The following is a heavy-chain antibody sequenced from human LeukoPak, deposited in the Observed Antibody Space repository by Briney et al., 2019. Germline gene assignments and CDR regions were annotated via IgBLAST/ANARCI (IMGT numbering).Heavy chain of an antibody. CDR2: ISSSSSTI. Sequence: PGGSLRLSCAASGFTFSSYSMNWVRQAPGKGLEWVSYISSSSSTIYYADSVKGRFTISRDNAKNSLYLQMNSLRAEDTAVYYCARDTKTTVTTAGYWGQGTLVTVSS. D-gene: IGHD4-17*01. V-gene: IGHV3-48*01. J-gene: IGHJ4*02. CDR1: GFTFSSYS. CDR3: ARDTKTTVTTAGY.